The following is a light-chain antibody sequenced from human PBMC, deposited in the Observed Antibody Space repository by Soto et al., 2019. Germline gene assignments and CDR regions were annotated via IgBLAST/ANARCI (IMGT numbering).Light chain of an antibody. J-gene: IGKJ1*01. Sequence: DIEMTQSPSTLSASVGDRVTITCRASQSMYDWLAWYQQKPGKAPKVLIYDASSLQSGVPSRFSGSGSGTEFTLTIDSLQPDDVATYYCLRYNAFSQTFGQGTKVDIK. CDR3: LRYNAFSQT. CDR1: QSMYDW. V-gene: IGKV1-5*01. CDR2: DAS.